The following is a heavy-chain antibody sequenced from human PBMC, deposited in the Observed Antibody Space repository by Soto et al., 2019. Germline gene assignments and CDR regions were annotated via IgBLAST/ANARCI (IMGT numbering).Heavy chain of an antibody. Sequence: QITLKESGPTLVKPTQTLTLTCTFSGFSFSTSGVGVGWIRQPPGKALEWLALIYWDEDKRYSPSLRSRLTITMDTTKNQVVLTITNMYPVDTATYYCVSGSFPNWFDPWGQGTLVTVSS. CDR1: GFSFSTSGVG. J-gene: IGHJ5*02. CDR2: IYWDEDK. V-gene: IGHV2-5*02. CDR3: VSGSFPNWFDP. D-gene: IGHD3-10*01.